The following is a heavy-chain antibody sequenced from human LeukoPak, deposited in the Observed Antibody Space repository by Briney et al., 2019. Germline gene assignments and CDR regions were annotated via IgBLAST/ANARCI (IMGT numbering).Heavy chain of an antibody. CDR2: IYTSGST. V-gene: IGHV4-4*09. Sequence: SETLSLTCTVSGGSISSYYWCWIRQPPGKGLEWIGYIYTSGSTNYNPSLKSRVTISVDTSKNQFSLKLSSVTAADTAVYYCARRPGYYYYMDVWGKGTTVTVSS. CDR3: ARRPGYYYYMDV. CDR1: GGSISSYY. J-gene: IGHJ6*03.